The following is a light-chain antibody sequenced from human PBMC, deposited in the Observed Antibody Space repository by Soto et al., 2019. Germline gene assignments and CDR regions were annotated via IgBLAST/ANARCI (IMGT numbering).Light chain of an antibody. Sequence: QSVLTQPASVSGSPGQSITISCTGTSSDVGGYNYVSWYQQHPGEAPKLMIYDVSNRPSGVSNRFSGSKSGNTASLTISGLQAEDEADYYCSSYTSSSTLDVFGTGPKVTVL. CDR1: SSDVGGYNY. CDR2: DVS. V-gene: IGLV2-14*01. J-gene: IGLJ1*01. CDR3: SSYTSSSTLDV.